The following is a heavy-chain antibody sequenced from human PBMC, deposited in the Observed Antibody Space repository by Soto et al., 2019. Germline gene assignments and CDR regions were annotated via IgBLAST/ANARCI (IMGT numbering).Heavy chain of an antibody. CDR3: ARDQMGIRYFDWLLSYFDY. CDR1: GYTFTSYY. CDR2: INPSGGST. D-gene: IGHD3-9*01. J-gene: IGHJ4*02. Sequence: VASVKVSCKASGYTFTSYYMHWVRQAPGQGLEWMGIINPSGGSTSYAQKFQGRVTMTRDTSTSTVYMELSSLRSEDTAVYYCARDQMGIRYFDWLLSYFDYWGQGTLVTVSS. V-gene: IGHV1-46*01.